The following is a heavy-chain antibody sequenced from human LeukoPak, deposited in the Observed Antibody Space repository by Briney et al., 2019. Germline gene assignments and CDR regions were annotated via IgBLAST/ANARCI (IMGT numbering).Heavy chain of an antibody. CDR3: VLYGDYRYFDY. J-gene: IGHJ4*02. Sequence: ASVKVSCKASGYTFTSYGISWVRQAPGQGLEWMGRIIPILGIANYAQKFQGRVTITADKSTSTAYMELSSLRSEDTAVYYCVLYGDYRYFDYWGQGTLVTVSS. V-gene: IGHV1-69*04. CDR2: IIPILGIA. CDR1: GYTFTSYG. D-gene: IGHD4-17*01.